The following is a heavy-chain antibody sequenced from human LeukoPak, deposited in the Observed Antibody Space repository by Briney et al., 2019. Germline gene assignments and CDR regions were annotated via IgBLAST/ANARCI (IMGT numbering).Heavy chain of an antibody. CDR1: GFTFSTYW. CDR3: ARDPSAVAGFFDY. Sequence: PGGSLRLSCAASGFTFSTYWMHWVRQAPGKGLVWVSRIERDGSSITYADSVKGRFTISRDNAKNTLYLQMNSLRAEDTAVYYCARDPSAVAGFFDYWGQGTLVTVSS. CDR2: IERDGSSI. D-gene: IGHD6-19*01. V-gene: IGHV3-74*01. J-gene: IGHJ4*02.